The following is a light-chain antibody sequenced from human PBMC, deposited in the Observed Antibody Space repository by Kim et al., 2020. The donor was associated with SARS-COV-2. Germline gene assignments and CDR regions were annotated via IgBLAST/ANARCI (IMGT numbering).Light chain of an antibody. J-gene: IGLJ3*02. CDR2: RDS. V-gene: IGLV3-9*01. Sequence: ALGQTPTMTGGGNNIGTKKVHWYQQRPGQAPLLVIFRDSHRPSGISEQFSGSNSGNTASLTISRAQAENEADFYCQVWDSTTASWVFGGGTKLTVL. CDR3: QVWDSTTASWV. CDR1: NIGTKK.